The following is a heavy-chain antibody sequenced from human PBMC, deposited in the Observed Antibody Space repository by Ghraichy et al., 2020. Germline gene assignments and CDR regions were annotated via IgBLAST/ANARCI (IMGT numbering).Heavy chain of an antibody. V-gene: IGHV3-74*01. CDR2: IKSDGSYT. D-gene: IGHD6-13*01. CDR3: ARAALRPVYGMDV. CDR1: GFTFSTYW. J-gene: IGHJ6*02. Sequence: GGSLRLSCAASGFTFSTYWMHWVRQAPGKGLVWVSLIKSDGSYTTYADSVKGRFTISRDNAKNTLYLQMSSLRAEDTAVYYCARAALRPVYGMDVWGQGTTVTVSS.